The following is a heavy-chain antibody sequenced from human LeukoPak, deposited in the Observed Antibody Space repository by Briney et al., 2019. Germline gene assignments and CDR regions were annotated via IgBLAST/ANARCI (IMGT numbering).Heavy chain of an antibody. CDR1: GFTVSTNY. CDR2: IYSGGTT. Sequence: PGGSLRLSCAASGFTVSTNYMNWVRQAPGKGLEWVSVIYSGGTTYYADSVRGRFSISRDTSKNTLYLQMNSLRAEDTAVYYCAKTRPLDSSSWSHGDYWGQGTLVTVSS. J-gene: IGHJ4*02. V-gene: IGHV3-53*01. D-gene: IGHD6-13*01. CDR3: AKTRPLDSSSWSHGDY.